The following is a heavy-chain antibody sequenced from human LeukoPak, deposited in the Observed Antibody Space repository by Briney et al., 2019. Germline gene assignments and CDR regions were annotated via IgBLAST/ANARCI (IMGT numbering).Heavy chain of an antibody. D-gene: IGHD5-12*01. CDR2: ISGSGGYT. Sequence: GGSLRLSCAASGFTFSNYAMSWVRQAPGKGLEWVSAISGSGGYTYYADSVKGRFTISRDNSKNTLDLQMNSLREEDTAVYYCARQYSGYDYGGYWGQGTLVTVSS. CDR1: GFTFSNYA. CDR3: ARQYSGYDYGGY. V-gene: IGHV3-23*01. J-gene: IGHJ4*02.